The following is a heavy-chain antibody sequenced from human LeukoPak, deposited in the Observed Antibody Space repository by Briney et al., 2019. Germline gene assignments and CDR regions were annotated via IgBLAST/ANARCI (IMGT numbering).Heavy chain of an antibody. CDR1: GFTFSSYA. Sequence: PGGSLRLFCAASGFTFSSYAMSWVRQAPGKGLEWVSGISTSGGTTSYADSVKGRFTISRDNPRNTLYMQMNSLRAEDTAVYYCAIMHRYYDGSGYWVQWGQGTLVTVSS. D-gene: IGHD3-22*01. V-gene: IGHV3-23*01. J-gene: IGHJ4*02. CDR2: ISTSGGTT. CDR3: AIMHRYYDGSGYWVQ.